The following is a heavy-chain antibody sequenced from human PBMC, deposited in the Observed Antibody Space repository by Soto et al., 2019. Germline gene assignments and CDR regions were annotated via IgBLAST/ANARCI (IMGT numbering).Heavy chain of an antibody. D-gene: IGHD1-1*01. CDR3: AKGSLPRGTTYYYYYYYMDV. CDR1: GFIFTNYG. V-gene: IGHV3-23*01. Sequence: GGSLRLSCAASGFIFTNYGMSWVRQAPGKGLEWVSTISASGGFTSYADIVQGRFTISRDNSKNTLYLQMNSLRAEDTAVYYCAKGSLPRGTTYYYYYYYMDVWGKGTTVTVSS. J-gene: IGHJ6*03. CDR2: ISASGGFT.